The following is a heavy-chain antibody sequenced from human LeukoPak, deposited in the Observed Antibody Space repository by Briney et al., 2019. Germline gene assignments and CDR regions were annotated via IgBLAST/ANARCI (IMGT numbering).Heavy chain of an antibody. J-gene: IGHJ4*02. D-gene: IGHD4-23*01. CDR1: GGSFSGYY. CDR2: ISYTGIT. V-gene: IGHV4-34*01. Sequence: PSETLSLTCAVYGGSFSGYYWSWIRQPPGKGLEWIGSISYTGITNYKPSLKSRVTISVETSKNQFSLKLSSVTAADTAVYFCARVKAVVTPWVFDYWGQGILVTVSS. CDR3: ARVKAVVTPWVFDY.